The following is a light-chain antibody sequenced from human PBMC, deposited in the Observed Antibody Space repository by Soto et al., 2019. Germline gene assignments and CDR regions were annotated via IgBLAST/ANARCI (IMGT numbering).Light chain of an antibody. Sequence: EIVLTQSPGTLSFSPGERATLSCRASQSVTKYLAWHQQKPGQAPRLLIYNATNRATGIPDRFSGSGSGTDFTLTISSLQPDDFATYYCQNYNSYSEEFGQGTKVDIK. V-gene: IGKV3-11*01. J-gene: IGKJ1*01. CDR3: QNYNSYSEE. CDR1: QSVTKY. CDR2: NAT.